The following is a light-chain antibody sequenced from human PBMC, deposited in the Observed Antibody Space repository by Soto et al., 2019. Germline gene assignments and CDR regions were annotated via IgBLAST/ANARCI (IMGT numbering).Light chain of an antibody. CDR3: QQYNNWPLGT. CDR2: GAS. V-gene: IGKV3-15*01. Sequence: EIVMTQSPATLSVSPGERATLSCRASQSVSSNLAWYQQKPGQAPRLLIYGASTRATGIPARFSGSGSGTEFTLTISSLQSEDFAVCYCQQYNNWPLGTFGQGTKVDIK. CDR1: QSVSSN. J-gene: IGKJ1*01.